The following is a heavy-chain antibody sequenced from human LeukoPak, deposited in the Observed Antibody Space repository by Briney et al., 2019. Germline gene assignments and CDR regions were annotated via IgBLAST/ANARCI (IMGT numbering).Heavy chain of an antibody. CDR3: ARLAHVFNAFDI. CDR1: GYTFTSYY. J-gene: IGHJ3*02. D-gene: IGHD3-16*01. Sequence: ASVKVSCKASGYTFTSYYMHWVRQATGQGLEWMGWMNPNSGNTGYAQKFQGRVTMTRNTSISTAYMELSSLRSEDTAVYYCARLAHVFNAFDIWGQGTMVTVSS. CDR2: MNPNSGNT. V-gene: IGHV1-8*02.